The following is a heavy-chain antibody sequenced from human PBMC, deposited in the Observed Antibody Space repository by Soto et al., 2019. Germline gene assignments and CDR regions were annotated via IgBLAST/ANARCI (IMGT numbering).Heavy chain of an antibody. CDR1: GFTVSSNY. D-gene: IGHD4-17*01. CDR3: ARDFRPPYGVRYFDY. V-gene: IGHV3-53*04. Sequence: GGSLRLSCAASGFTVSSNYISWVRQAPGKGLEWVSVIYSGGSTYYADSVKGRFTISRHNSKNTLYLLMNSLRAEDTAVYYCARDFRPPYGVRYFDYSGQGTLVTVSS. J-gene: IGHJ4*02. CDR2: IYSGGST.